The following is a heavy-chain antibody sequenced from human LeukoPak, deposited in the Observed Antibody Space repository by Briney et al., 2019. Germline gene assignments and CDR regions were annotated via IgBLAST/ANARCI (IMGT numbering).Heavy chain of an antibody. CDR1: GGTFSSYA. CDR3: ACGRPGFAEGAVRALDY. V-gene: IGHV1-69*01. D-gene: IGHD1-26*01. CDR2: IIPIFGTA. J-gene: IGHJ4*02. Sequence: SVKVSCKASGGTFSSYAISWVRQAPGQGLEWMGGIIPIFGTANYAQKFQGRVTITADESTSTAYMELSSLRSEDTAVYYCACGRPGFAEGAVRALDYWGQGTLVTVSS.